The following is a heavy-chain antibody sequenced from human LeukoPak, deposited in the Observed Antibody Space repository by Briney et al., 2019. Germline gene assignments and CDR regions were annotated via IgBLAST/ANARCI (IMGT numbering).Heavy chain of an antibody. D-gene: IGHD3-22*01. CDR1: GGSISSYY. CDR3: AREVPYYYDSSGYHFDP. CDR2: IYYSGST. V-gene: IGHV4-59*01. Sequence: PSETLSLTCTVSGGSISSYYWSWIRQPPGKGLEWIGYIYYSGSTNYNPSLKSRVTISVDTSKNQFSLKLSSVTAADTAVYYCAREVPYYYDSSGYHFDPWGQGTLVTVSS. J-gene: IGHJ5*02.